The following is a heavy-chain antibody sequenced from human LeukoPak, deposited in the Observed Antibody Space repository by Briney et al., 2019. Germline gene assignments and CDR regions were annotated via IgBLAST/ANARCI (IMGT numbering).Heavy chain of an antibody. D-gene: IGHD2-8*01. V-gene: IGHV3-74*01. CDR1: GFTFRNFW. CDR3: ARGYCTNGVCFYLDY. Sequence: GGSLRLSCAASGFTFRNFWMHWVRQVPGKGLVWVSRINTDGTDTDYADSVKGRFTISRDHASNTLYLQMNSLRDEDAAVYYYARGYCTNGVCFYLDYWGQGTLVTVSS. CDR2: INTDGTDT. J-gene: IGHJ4*02.